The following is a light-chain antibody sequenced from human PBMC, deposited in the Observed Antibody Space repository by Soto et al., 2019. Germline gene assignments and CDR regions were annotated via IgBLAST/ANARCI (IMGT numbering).Light chain of an antibody. Sequence: QSALTQPASVSGCPGQSITISCTGTSSDVGGYNYVSWYQHHPGKAPKLMIYDVSNRPSGVSNRFSGSKSGNTASLTISGLQPEDEADYYCSSYTTSNTRQIVFGTGTKVTVL. CDR2: DVS. V-gene: IGLV2-14*03. J-gene: IGLJ1*01. CDR3: SSYTTSNTRQIV. CDR1: SSDVGGYNY.